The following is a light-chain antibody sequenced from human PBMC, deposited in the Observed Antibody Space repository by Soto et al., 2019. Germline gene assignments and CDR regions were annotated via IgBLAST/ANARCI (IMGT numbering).Light chain of an antibody. Sequence: VVTQSPATLSVSPGERATLSCRASQSVSSNLAWYQQKPGQAPRLLIYGASTRATGIPDRFSGSGSGTDSTLTIRRLEPEDFAVYYCKQYGSSGTFGQGTKVDIK. V-gene: IGKV3-20*01. J-gene: IGKJ1*01. CDR2: GAS. CDR3: KQYGSSGT. CDR1: QSVSSN.